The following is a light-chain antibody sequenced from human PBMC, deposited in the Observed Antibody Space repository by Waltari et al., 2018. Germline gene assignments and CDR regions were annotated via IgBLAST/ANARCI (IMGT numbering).Light chain of an antibody. V-gene: IGKV3D-15*01. Sequence: EIVMTQFPATLSLSPGARATLSCRASQSVSSTLAWYQQKPGQAPRLLIYGASSRATGIPDRFSGSGSGTDFILTISSLEPEDVGVYYCLQRSNWPLTFGPGTKLDIK. CDR2: GAS. J-gene: IGKJ3*01. CDR1: QSVSST. CDR3: LQRSNWPLT.